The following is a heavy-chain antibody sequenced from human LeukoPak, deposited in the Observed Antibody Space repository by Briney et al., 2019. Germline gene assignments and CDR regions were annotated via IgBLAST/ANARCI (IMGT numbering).Heavy chain of an antibody. CDR3: ARDRTGGTYYYDSSGYYDY. D-gene: IGHD3-22*01. J-gene: IGHJ4*02. Sequence: GGSLRLSCTASGFTFSDYYMTWIRQAPGKGLEWVSYISSGSYTNYADSVKGRFTISRDNAKNSLYLQMNSLRAEDTAVYFCARDRTGGTYYYDSSGYYDYWGQGTLVTVSS. CDR1: GFTFSDYY. V-gene: IGHV3-11*05. CDR2: ISSGSYT.